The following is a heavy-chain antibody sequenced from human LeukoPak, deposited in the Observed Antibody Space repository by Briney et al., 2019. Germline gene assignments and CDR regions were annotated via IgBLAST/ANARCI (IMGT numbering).Heavy chain of an antibody. D-gene: IGHD2-2*01. CDR3: ARSPYQLLSDYYYYGMDV. Sequence: PSETLSLTCTVSGGSISSYYWSWIRQPPGTGLEWIGYIYYSGSTNYNPSLKSRVTISVDTSKNQFSLKLSSVTAADAAVYYCARSPYQLLSDYYYYGMDVWGQGTTVTVSS. V-gene: IGHV4-59*01. CDR1: GGSISSYY. J-gene: IGHJ6*02. CDR2: IYYSGST.